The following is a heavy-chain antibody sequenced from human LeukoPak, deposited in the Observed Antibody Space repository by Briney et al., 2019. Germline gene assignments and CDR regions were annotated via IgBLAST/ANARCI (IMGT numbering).Heavy chain of an antibody. D-gene: IGHD1-26*01. V-gene: IGHV3-21*01. J-gene: IGHJ2*01. CDR1: GFTFSSYT. CDR3: ARPSETYLYWYFDL. CDR2: ISATSSYI. Sequence: GGSLRLSCAASGFTFSSYTMIWVRQAPGKGLEWVSLISATSSYIYYADSVKRRFTISRDNADNSLYLQMNSLRAEDTAVYYCARPSETYLYWYFDLWGRGTLVTVSS.